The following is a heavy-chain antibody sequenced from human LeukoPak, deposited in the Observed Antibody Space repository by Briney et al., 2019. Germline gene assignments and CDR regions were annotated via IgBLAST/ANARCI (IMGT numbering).Heavy chain of an antibody. CDR2: IYYSGST. CDR3: AREVHGSSGWFFDY. J-gene: IGHJ4*02. V-gene: IGHV4-61*01. CDR1: GGSVSSGSYY. Sequence: TSETLSLTCTVSGGSVSSGSYYWSWIRQPPGKGLEWIGYIYYSGSTNYNPSLKSRVTISVDTSKNQFSLKLSSVTAADTAVYYCAREVHGSSGWFFDYWGQGTLVTVSS. D-gene: IGHD6-19*01.